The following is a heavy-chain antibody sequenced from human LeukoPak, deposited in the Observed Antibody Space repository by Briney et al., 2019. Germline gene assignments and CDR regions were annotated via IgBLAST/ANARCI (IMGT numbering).Heavy chain of an antibody. V-gene: IGHV1-46*01. Sequence: ASVKVSCKASGYTFTSYYMHWVRQAPGQGLEWMGIINPSGGSTSYARKFQGRVTMTRDMSTSTVYMELSSLRSEDTAVYYCARVRSSWPYYFDYWGQGTLVTVSS. CDR1: GYTFTSYY. CDR2: INPSGGST. D-gene: IGHD6-13*01. CDR3: ARVRSSWPYYFDY. J-gene: IGHJ4*02.